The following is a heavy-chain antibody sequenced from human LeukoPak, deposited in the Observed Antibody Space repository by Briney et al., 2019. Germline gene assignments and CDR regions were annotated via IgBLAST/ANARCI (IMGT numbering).Heavy chain of an antibody. J-gene: IGHJ4*02. V-gene: IGHV3-72*01. CDR2: IRNKGKNYTT. CDR3: ARSGSSRTQMFDS. Sequence: GGSLRLSCAASGFTVSSNYMSWVRQAPGKGLEWVGRIRNKGKNYTTEYAASVKGRFTISRDDSKNSLYLQMNSLMSDDTAVYYCARSGSSRTQMFDSWGQGTRVTVSS. CDR1: GFTVSSNY. D-gene: IGHD6-13*01.